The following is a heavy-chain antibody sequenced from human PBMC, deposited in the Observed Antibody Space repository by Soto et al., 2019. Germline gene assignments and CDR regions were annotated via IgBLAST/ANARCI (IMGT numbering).Heavy chain of an antibody. J-gene: IGHJ6*02. CDR3: AREESYYYYGMDV. V-gene: IGHV1-2*04. CDR2: INPNSGGT. CDR1: GYTFTGYY. Sequence: ASVKVSCKASGYTFTGYYMHWVRQAPGQGLEWMGWINPNSGGTNYAQKFQGWVTTTRDTSISTAYMELSRLRSDDTAVYYCAREESYYYYGMDVWGQGTTVTVSS.